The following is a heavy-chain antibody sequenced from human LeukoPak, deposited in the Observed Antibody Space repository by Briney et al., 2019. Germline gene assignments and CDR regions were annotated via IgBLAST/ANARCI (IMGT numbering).Heavy chain of an antibody. V-gene: IGHV1-46*01. CDR3: ARGTIYSSGYAILDY. CDR1: GYTFTSYY. J-gene: IGHJ4*02. CDR2: VNPSGGST. Sequence: ASVKVSCKASGYTFTSYYMHWVRQSPGQGLEWMGIVNPSGGSTSYAQKFQGRVTMTRGTSTSTVYMELSSLRSEDTAVYYCARGTIYSSGYAILDYWGQGTLVTVSS. D-gene: IGHD3-22*01.